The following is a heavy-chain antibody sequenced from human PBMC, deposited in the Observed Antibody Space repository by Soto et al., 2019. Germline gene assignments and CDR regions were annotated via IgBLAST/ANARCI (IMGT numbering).Heavy chain of an antibody. CDR3: ARGGDCSGGSCYFPGPRKYYFDY. Sequence: SETLSLTCAVYGGSFSGYYWSWSRQPPGKGLEWIGEINHSGSTNYNPSLKSRVTISVDTSKNQFSLKLSSVTAADTAVYYCARGGDCSGGSCYFPGPRKYYFDYWGQGTLVTVSS. D-gene: IGHD2-15*01. J-gene: IGHJ4*02. V-gene: IGHV4-34*01. CDR2: INHSGST. CDR1: GGSFSGYY.